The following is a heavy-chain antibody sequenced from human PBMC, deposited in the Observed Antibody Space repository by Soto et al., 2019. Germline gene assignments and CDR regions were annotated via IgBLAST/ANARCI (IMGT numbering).Heavy chain of an antibody. Sequence: AGSELIFGDYAMHWVRQVPGKGLEWVSGISWTKGTKGYADTVKGGFTVSRDNTKNSVNMQMNSLKPEDTALYDCAKVGPNSFSYSFDVWGQGKTVTVSS. V-gene: IGHV3-9*01. D-gene: IGHD1-1*01. CDR2: ISWTKGTK. CDR1: ELIFGDYA. CDR3: AKVGPNSFSYSFDV. J-gene: IGHJ6*01.